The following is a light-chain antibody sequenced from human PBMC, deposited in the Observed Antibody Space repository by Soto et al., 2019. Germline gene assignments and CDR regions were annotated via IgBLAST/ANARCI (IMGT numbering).Light chain of an antibody. CDR2: LGS. J-gene: IGKJ1*01. V-gene: IGKV2-28*01. CDR3: MQALQTRT. Sequence: DIVMTQSPLSLPVTPGEPASLSCRSSQSLLHSNGYNYLDWYLQKPGQSPQLLIYLGSYRASGVPDRFSGSGSGTDFTLKISRVEAEDVGVYYCMQALQTRTFGQGTKVEI. CDR1: QSLLHSNGYNY.